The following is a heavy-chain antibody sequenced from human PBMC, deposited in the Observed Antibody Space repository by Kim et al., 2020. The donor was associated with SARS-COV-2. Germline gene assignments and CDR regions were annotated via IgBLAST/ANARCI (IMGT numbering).Heavy chain of an antibody. CDR1: GFTFSSYG. CDR2: ISYDGSNK. D-gene: IGHD3-3*01. J-gene: IGHJ1*01. CDR3: AKWVTIFGVVMISFVCLVVPKH. Sequence: GGSLRLSCAASGFTFSSYGMHWVRQAPGKGLEWVAVISYDGSNKYYADSVKGRFTISRDNSKNTLYLQMNSLRAEDTAVYYCAKWVTIFGVVMISFVCLVVPKHWGQGTLVTVSS. V-gene: IGHV3-30*18.